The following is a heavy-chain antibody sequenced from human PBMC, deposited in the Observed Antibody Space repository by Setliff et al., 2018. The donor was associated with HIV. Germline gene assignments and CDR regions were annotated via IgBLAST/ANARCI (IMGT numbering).Heavy chain of an antibody. D-gene: IGHD3-3*01. CDR1: GGSISSSTNW. CDR3: AGGSNFWSGYPR. CDR2: IYDSGST. V-gene: IGHV4-4*02. Sequence: SETLSLTCTVSGGSISSSTNWRTWVRQTPGKGLEWIGEIYDSGSTNYNPSLKSRVTISVDESKNQFSLKLKSVTAADTAVYYCAGGSNFWSGYPRWSQGTMVTVSS. J-gene: IGHJ3*01.